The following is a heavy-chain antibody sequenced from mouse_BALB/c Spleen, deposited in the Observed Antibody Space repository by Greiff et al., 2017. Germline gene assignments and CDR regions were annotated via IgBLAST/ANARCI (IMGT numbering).Heavy chain of an antibody. CDR3: ARDGGYYYAMDY. V-gene: IGHV3-2*02. CDR1: GYSITSDYA. J-gene: IGHJ4*01. CDR2: ISYSGST. Sequence: VQLKESGPGLVKPSQSLSLTCTVTGYSITSDYAWNWIRQFPGNKLEWMGYISYSGSTSYNPSLKSRISITRDTSKNQFFLQLNSVTTEDTATYYCARDGGYYYAMDYWGQGTSVTVSS.